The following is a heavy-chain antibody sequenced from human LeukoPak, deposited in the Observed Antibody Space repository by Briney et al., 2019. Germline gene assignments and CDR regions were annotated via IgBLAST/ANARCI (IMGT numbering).Heavy chain of an antibody. Sequence: PGGSLRLSCAASGFTFSSYAMSWVRQAPGKGLEWVSLISATGGSAYYADSVKGRFTISRDSSKNTMYLQMNSLRAEDTAIYYCAKFSSGWAYFDYWGQGTLVTVSS. CDR3: AKFSSGWAYFDY. CDR2: ISATGGSA. V-gene: IGHV3-23*01. D-gene: IGHD6-19*01. CDR1: GFTFSSYA. J-gene: IGHJ4*02.